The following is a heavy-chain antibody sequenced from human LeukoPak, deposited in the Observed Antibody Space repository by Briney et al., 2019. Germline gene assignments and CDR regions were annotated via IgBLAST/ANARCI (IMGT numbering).Heavy chain of an antibody. Sequence: GGSLRLSCAAPGFTFSSYEMNWVRQAPGKGLEWVSSISSSSSSYIYYADSVKGRFTISRDNAKNSLYLQMNSLRAEDTAVYYCARDQGLLWFGELLWRSTAFDIWGQGTMVTVSS. CDR2: ISSSSSSYI. CDR1: GFTFSSYE. D-gene: IGHD3-10*01. CDR3: ARDQGLLWFGELLWRSTAFDI. V-gene: IGHV3-21*01. J-gene: IGHJ3*02.